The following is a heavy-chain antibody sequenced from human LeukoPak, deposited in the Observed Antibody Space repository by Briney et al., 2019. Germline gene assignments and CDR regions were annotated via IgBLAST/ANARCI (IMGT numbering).Heavy chain of an antibody. CDR1: GGSFSGYY. J-gene: IGHJ4*02. CDR3: ARHTVVSPFDY. D-gene: IGHD4-23*01. Sequence: SETLSLTCAVYGGSFSGYYWSWIRQPPGKGLEWIGEINHSGSTNCNPSLKSRVTISVDTSKNQFSLKLSSVTAADTAVYYCARHTVVSPFDYWGQGTLVTVSS. CDR2: INHSGST. V-gene: IGHV4-34*01.